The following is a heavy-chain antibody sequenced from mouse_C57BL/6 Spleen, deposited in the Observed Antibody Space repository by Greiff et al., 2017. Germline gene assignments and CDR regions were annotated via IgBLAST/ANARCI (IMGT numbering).Heavy chain of an antibody. Sequence: EVKLMESGGDLVKPGGSLKLSCAASGFTFSSYGMSWVRQTPDKRLEWVATISSGGSYTYYPDSVKGRFTISRDNAKNTLYLQMSSLKSEDTAMYYCARRHYDYDDYYAMDYWGQGTSVTVSS. V-gene: IGHV5-6*02. J-gene: IGHJ4*01. D-gene: IGHD2-4*01. CDR3: ARRHYDYDDYYAMDY. CDR1: GFTFSSYG. CDR2: ISSGGSYT.